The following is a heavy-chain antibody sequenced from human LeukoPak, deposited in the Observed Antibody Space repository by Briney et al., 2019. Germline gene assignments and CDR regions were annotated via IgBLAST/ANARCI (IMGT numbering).Heavy chain of an antibody. V-gene: IGHV4-39*01. J-gene: IGHJ3*02. CDR3: ARHVRASGSGSYAFDI. CDR1: GGSISSSSYY. CDR2: VYFRGST. D-gene: IGHD3-10*01. Sequence: SETLSLTCTVSGGSISSSSYYWGWIRRPPGKGLEWIGNVYFRGSTYYNPSLKSRVTISVDTSKNQFSLKLNSVTAADTAVYYCARHVRASGSGSYAFDIWGQGTMVTVSS.